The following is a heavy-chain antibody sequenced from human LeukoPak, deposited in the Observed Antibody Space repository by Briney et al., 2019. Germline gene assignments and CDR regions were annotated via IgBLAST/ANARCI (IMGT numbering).Heavy chain of an antibody. V-gene: IGHV1-2*06. CDR2: INPNSGGT. Sequence: ASVKVSCKASGYTFTGYYMHWVRQAPGQGLEWMGRINPNSGGTNYAQKFQGRVTMTRDTSISTAYMELSRPRSDDTAVYYCARVKYYYDSSGRLDYWGQGTLVTVSS. D-gene: IGHD3-22*01. CDR1: GYTFTGYY. J-gene: IGHJ4*02. CDR3: ARVKYYYDSSGRLDY.